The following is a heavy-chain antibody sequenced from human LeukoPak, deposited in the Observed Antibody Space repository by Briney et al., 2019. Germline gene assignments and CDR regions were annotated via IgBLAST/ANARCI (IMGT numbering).Heavy chain of an antibody. CDR1: GGSISSYD. Sequence: SETLFLTCTVSGGSISSYDWSWIRQPPGKGLESFGYIYYSGSINYNPSLKSRVTISVDTYKNQFSLKLSAGTAADRAVYCGGRASRVGWFDPWGQGPLVTVSS. CDR2: IYYSGSI. J-gene: IGHJ5*02. V-gene: IGHV4-59*12. D-gene: IGHD2-2*01. CDR3: GRASRVGWFDP.